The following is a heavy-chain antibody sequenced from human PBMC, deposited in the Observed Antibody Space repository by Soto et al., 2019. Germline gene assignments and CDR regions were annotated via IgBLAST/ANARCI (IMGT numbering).Heavy chain of an antibody. Sequence: QVQLQESGPGLVKPSETLSLTCTVSGVSFSSYYWNWIRQPPGKGLDWIGYIYYSGSTDYNPSLKSRVNISVDTSKNQFSLKLSSVTAEDTAVYYCARGVLRFGDFDYWGQGTLVTVSS. V-gene: IGHV4-59*01. CDR3: ARGVLRFGDFDY. D-gene: IGHD3-10*01. CDR2: IYYSGST. CDR1: GVSFSSYY. J-gene: IGHJ4*02.